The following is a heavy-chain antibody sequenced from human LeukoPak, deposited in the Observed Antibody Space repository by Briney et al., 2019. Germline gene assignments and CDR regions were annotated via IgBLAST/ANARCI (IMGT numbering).Heavy chain of an antibody. CDR2: INPNSGVT. CDR3: ARDLYNYGHLGPLHS. Sequence: ASVKVSCKASGYTFICYYIHWVRQAPGQGLEWMGWINPNSGVTNYAQKFQGRVTMTRDTSISTAYMEVRSLRSDDTAVYYCARDLYNYGHLGPLHSWGQGTLVTVSS. D-gene: IGHD5-18*01. CDR1: GYTFICYY. V-gene: IGHV1-2*02. J-gene: IGHJ4*02.